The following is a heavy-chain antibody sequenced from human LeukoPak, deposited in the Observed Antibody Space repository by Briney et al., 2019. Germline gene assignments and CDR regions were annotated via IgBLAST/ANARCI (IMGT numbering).Heavy chain of an antibody. J-gene: IGHJ5*01. Sequence: GGSLRLSCTASGFAFSFFAMSCLRQPPGKGLEWVSTINANSGATSYAASVRGRFTISRDNSKNKFYLQLNSLRAEDTAVYYCAKPISGGLAVTADWFDPWGQGTLVVVSS. D-gene: IGHD6-19*01. CDR1: GFAFSFFA. V-gene: IGHV3-23*01. CDR2: INANSGAT. CDR3: AKPISGGLAVTADWFDP.